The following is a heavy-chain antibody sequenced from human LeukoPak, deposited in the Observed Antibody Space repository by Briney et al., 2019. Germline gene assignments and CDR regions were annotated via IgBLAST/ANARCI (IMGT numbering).Heavy chain of an antibody. CDR3: ARGLNYYDSSGYATGYYFDY. Sequence: PSETLSLTCAVYGGSFSGYYWSWIRQPPGKGLEWIGEINHSGSTNYNPPLKSRVTISVDTSKNQFSLKLSSVTAADTAVYYCARGLNYYDSSGYATGYYFDYWGQGTLVTVSS. V-gene: IGHV4-34*01. D-gene: IGHD3-22*01. CDR1: GGSFSGYY. J-gene: IGHJ4*02. CDR2: INHSGST.